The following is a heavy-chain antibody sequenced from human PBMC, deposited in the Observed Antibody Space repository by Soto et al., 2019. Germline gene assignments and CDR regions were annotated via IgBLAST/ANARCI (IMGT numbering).Heavy chain of an antibody. CDR2: IGANGGGT. CDR3: ARDPNGDYLGAFDF. Sequence: EVQLLEPGGGLVQTGGSLRLSCAASGFTFSSFFMSWVRQAPGKGLDWVSGIGANGGGTYYADSVKGRFIISRDNSKNSLYLQMNSLRADDTAVYYCARDPNGDYLGAFDFWGQKTMVTVSS. V-gene: IGHV3-23*01. CDR1: GFTFSSFF. J-gene: IGHJ3*01. D-gene: IGHD4-17*01.